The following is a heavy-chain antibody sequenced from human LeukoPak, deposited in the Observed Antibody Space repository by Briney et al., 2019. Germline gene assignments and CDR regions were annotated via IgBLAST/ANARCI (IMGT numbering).Heavy chain of an antibody. Sequence: SETLSLTFTVAGGSISSSSYYWGWIRPPPGKGLEWIGSIYYSGSTYYNPSLKSRVTISVDTPKNQFSLKLSSVTAADTAVYYCARCKKNNYDSSGYHGDWFDPWGQGTLVTVSS. CDR3: ARCKKNNYDSSGYHGDWFDP. CDR2: IYYSGST. CDR1: GGSISSSSYY. J-gene: IGHJ5*02. D-gene: IGHD3-22*01. V-gene: IGHV4-39*01.